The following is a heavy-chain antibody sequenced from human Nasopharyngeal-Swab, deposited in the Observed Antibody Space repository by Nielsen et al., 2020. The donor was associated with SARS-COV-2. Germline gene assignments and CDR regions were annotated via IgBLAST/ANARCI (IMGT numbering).Heavy chain of an antibody. J-gene: IGHJ1*01. V-gene: IGHV3-21*01. D-gene: IGHD2-21*02. CDR2: ISGSSSYI. CDR3: ARTAPFCGGDCYSEYFQY. CDR1: GFTFSTYT. Sequence: ESLKISCAASGFTFSTYTMNWVRQAPGKGLEWVSSISGSSSYIWYADSVKGRFTVSRDNAKNSLFLQMDNLGADDTSFYYCARTAPFCGGDCYSEYFQYWGQGTLVTVSS.